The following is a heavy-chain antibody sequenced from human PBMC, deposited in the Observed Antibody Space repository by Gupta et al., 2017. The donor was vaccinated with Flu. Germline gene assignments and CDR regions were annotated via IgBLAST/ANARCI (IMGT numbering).Heavy chain of an antibody. Sequence: EVQLVESGGGLVKPGGSLRLSCAASGFTFSSYSMNWVRRAPGKGLEGVASISRSSSYRFYAESVRGRCTSPRDNAKKSLHLQRKSVKAEEAAVFLCARADLQKYNNSTDSYEHFRRGGQGTIVTVSS. CDR2: ISRSSSYR. D-gene: IGHD6-6*01. J-gene: IGHJ1*01. V-gene: IGHV3-21*01. CDR1: GFTFSSYS. CDR3: ARADLQKYNNSTDSYEHFRR.